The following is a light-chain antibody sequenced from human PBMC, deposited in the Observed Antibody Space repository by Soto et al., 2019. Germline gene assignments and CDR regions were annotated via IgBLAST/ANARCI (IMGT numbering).Light chain of an antibody. CDR3: LQDFSYPRT. CDR2: GAS. Sequence: EIAVTQVSATLSVSPGERGTLSCRASQSVSSNLAWYQQKPGQAPRLLIYGASTRATGIPARFSGSGSGTDFTLTISSLQPEDSATYYCLQDFSYPRTFGQGTKVDIK. V-gene: IGKV3D-15*01. J-gene: IGKJ1*01. CDR1: QSVSSN.